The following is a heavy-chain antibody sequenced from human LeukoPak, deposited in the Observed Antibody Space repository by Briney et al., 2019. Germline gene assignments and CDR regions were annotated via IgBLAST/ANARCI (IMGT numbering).Heavy chain of an antibody. CDR2: MNPNSGNT. J-gene: IGHJ4*02. Sequence: ASVKVSCKASGYTFTSYDINWVRQATGQGLEWMGWMNPNSGNTGYAQKFQGRVTITRNTSISTAYMELSSLRSEDTAVYYCAAGRLYSNYEDYWGQGTLVTVSS. V-gene: IGHV1-8*03. D-gene: IGHD4-11*01. CDR3: AAGRLYSNYEDY. CDR1: GYTFTSYD.